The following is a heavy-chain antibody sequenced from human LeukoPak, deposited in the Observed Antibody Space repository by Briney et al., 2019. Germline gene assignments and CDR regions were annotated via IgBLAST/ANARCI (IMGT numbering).Heavy chain of an antibody. CDR2: INPNTGGT. J-gene: IGHJ5*02. CDR1: GYTFTGSY. CDR3: ARQRVAAAGPNWFDP. Sequence: ASVKVSCKASGYTFTGSYMHWVRQAPGQGLEWMGRINPNTGGTNYAQQFQGRVTMTRDTSISTAYMELSRLKSDDTAVYYCARQRVAAAGPNWFDPWGHGTLVTVSS. V-gene: IGHV1-2*06. D-gene: IGHD6-13*01.